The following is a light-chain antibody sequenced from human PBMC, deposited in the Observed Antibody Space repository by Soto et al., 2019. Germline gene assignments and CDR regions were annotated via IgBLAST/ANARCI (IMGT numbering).Light chain of an antibody. Sequence: EVVLTQSPGTLSLSPGDRATLSCGASQSVTGNYLAWYQQKPGQAPRLLIFGASTRATGIPDRFSGSGSGTDFTLTISRLEPEDFAVYYCQQYGSSPITFGQGTRLEI. CDR2: GAS. J-gene: IGKJ5*01. V-gene: IGKV3-20*01. CDR3: QQYGSSPIT. CDR1: QSVTGNY.